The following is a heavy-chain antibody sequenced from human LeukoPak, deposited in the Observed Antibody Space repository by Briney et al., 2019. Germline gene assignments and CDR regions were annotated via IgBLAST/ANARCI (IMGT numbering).Heavy chain of an antibody. Sequence: SVKVSCKASGYTFTSYAISWVRQAPGQGLEWMGGIIPIFGTANYAQKFQGRVTITADESTSTAYMELSSLRSEDTAVYYCARDAPRYGSSWYRAFDIWGQGTMVTVSS. CDR3: ARDAPRYGSSWYRAFDI. V-gene: IGHV1-69*13. CDR2: IIPIFGTA. D-gene: IGHD6-13*01. CDR1: GYTFTSYA. J-gene: IGHJ3*02.